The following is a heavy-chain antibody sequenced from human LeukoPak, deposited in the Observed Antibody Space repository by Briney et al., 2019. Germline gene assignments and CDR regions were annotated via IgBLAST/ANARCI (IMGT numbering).Heavy chain of an antibody. Sequence: SETLSLTCTVSGGSISSTTYYWGWIRQPPGTGLEWIGSIYYSGSTYYNPSLKSRVTISVDTSKNQFSLKLSSVTAADTAVYYCAQSYYDFWSGPIGYWGQGTLVTVSS. CDR1: GGSISSTTYY. V-gene: IGHV4-39*07. CDR3: AQSYYDFWSGPIGY. CDR2: IYYSGST. D-gene: IGHD3-3*01. J-gene: IGHJ4*02.